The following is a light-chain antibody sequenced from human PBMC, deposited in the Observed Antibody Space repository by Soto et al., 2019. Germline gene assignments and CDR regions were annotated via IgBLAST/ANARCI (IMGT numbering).Light chain of an antibody. CDR3: RQYNSYPIT. V-gene: IGKV1-5*03. CDR2: KAS. Sequence: DIQMTQSPATLSASVGDRVTITCRASQSISSWLAWYQQKPGKVPKLLIYKASTLQSGVPSRFSGSGSGTEFTLTISSLQPDDFANYYCRQYNSYPITFGQGTRLEIK. J-gene: IGKJ5*01. CDR1: QSISSW.